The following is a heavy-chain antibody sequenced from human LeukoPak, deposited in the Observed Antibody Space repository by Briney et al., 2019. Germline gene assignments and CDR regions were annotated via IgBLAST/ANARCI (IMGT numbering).Heavy chain of an antibody. CDR2: ISDSGGAT. CDR1: GFTLDNYA. D-gene: IGHD4-17*01. Sequence: GGSLRLSCAASGFTLDNYAMSWVRQAPGKGLEWVSSISDSGGATYYAESVKGRFTISRDNSKNTLYLQMDSLRAEDTAVYYCTKDPNGDYVGAFDPWGQGTLVTVSS. V-gene: IGHV3-23*01. J-gene: IGHJ5*02. CDR3: TKDPNGDYVGAFDP.